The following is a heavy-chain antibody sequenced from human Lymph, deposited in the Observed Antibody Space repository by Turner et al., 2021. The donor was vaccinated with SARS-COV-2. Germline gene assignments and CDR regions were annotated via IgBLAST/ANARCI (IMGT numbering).Heavy chain of an antibody. CDR1: GFTVSSND. J-gene: IGHJ6*02. CDR3: SRELQLYGFDV. D-gene: IGHD1-1*01. Sequence: EVQLVESGGGLIQPGGSLRLSCAASGFTVSSNDMTCVRLPPEKVLELFSIICSGRSTYYVDAENGRFTISRDNNNTTPFHQINRLRAEDTAIYYCSRELQLYGFDVWGQGTTVTVSS. CDR2: ICSGRST. V-gene: IGHV3-53*01.